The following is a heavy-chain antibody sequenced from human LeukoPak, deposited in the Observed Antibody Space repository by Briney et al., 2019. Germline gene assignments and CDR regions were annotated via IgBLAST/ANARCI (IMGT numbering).Heavy chain of an antibody. CDR3: ARDPYGSGSFLDY. V-gene: IGHV3-11*04. Sequence: GGXLRLSCAASGFTFSDYYMSWIRQAPGKGLEWVSYISSSGSTIYYADSVKGRFTISRDNDKNSLYLQMNSLRAEDTAVYYCARDPYGSGSFLDYWGQGTLVTVSS. J-gene: IGHJ4*02. D-gene: IGHD3-10*01. CDR1: GFTFSDYY. CDR2: ISSSGSTI.